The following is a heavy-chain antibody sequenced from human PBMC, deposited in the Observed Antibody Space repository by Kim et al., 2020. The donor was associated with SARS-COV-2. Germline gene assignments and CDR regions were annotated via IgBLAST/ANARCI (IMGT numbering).Heavy chain of an antibody. Sequence: SETLSLTCTVSGGSISSYYWSWIRQPPGKGLEWIGYIYYSGRTNYNPSLKSRVTISVDTSKNQFSLKLSSVTDADTAVFHFASVMVRGVIGSFDIWG. V-gene: IGHV4-59*08. D-gene: IGHD3-10*01. J-gene: IGHJ3*02. CDR3: ASVMVRGVIGSFDI. CDR1: GGSISSYY. CDR2: IYYSGRT.